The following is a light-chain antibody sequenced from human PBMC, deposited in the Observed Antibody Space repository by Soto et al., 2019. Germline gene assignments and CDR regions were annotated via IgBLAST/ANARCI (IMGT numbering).Light chain of an antibody. J-gene: IGLJ1*01. Sequence: QSALTQPASVSGSPGQSITISCTGTSSDVEGYPLVSWYQQHPGKAPKLMIYEGSKRPSGVSNRFSGSKSGYTASLTISGLQAEDEADYYCCSYAGPRYVFGSGTKLTVL. V-gene: IGLV2-23*01. CDR1: SSDVEGYPL. CDR3: CSYAGPRYV. CDR2: EGS.